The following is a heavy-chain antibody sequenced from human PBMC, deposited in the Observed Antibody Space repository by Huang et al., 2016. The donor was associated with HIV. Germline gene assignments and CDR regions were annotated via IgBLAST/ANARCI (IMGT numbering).Heavy chain of an antibody. CDR3: AKEHKTIFGGAIGFFDY. Sequence: EVQLLESGGALAQPGGSLRLSCAASGFTFSSYDVPWVRQASGNVLAWCSTISGSGGTPDYADSVKCRFTISRDNSNNTLYLHMSSLRAEDTAIYYCAKEHKTIFGGAIGFFDYWGQGSLVTVSA. CDR1: GFTFSSYD. CDR2: ISGSGGTP. D-gene: IGHD3-3*01. J-gene: IGHJ4*02. V-gene: IGHV3-23*01.